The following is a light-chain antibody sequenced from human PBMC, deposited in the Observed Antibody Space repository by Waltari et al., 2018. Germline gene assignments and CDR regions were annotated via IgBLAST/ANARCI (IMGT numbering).Light chain of an antibody. J-gene: IGKJ4*02. CDR1: QSVDIY. V-gene: IGKV3-11*01. CDR2: ETS. CDR3: QQRKNWPPLT. Sequence: ETVLTQSPATLSLSPGERATLSCRASQSVDIYLAWYQQKPGQPPRLLIYETSTRATGIPARFSGSGFGTDFTLTISSLEPEDFAVYYCQQRKNWPPLTFGGGTKVEIK.